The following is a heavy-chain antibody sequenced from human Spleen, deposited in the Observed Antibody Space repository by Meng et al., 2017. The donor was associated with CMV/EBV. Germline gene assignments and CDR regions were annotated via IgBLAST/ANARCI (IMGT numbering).Heavy chain of an antibody. D-gene: IGHD4-17*01. V-gene: IGHV4-39*07. J-gene: IGHJ2*01. CDR1: GGSISSSSYY. CDR3: AREDMTTVGFDL. Sequence: QLQLQESGPGLVKPPEPLSSTCTVSGGSISSSSYYWGWIRQPPGKGLEWIGSIYYSGSTYYNPSLKSRVTISVDTSKNQFSLKLSSVTAADTAVYYCAREDMTTVGFDLWGRGTMVTVSS. CDR2: IYYSGST.